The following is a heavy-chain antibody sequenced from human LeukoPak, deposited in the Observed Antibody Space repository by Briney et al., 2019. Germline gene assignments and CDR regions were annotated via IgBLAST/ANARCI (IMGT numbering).Heavy chain of an antibody. CDR2: ISYDGSNK. D-gene: IGHD3-10*01. CDR1: GFTFSSYA. Sequence: PTGGSLRLSCAASGFTFSSYAMHWVRQAPGKGLEWVAVISYDGSNKYYADSVKGRFTISRDNSKNTLYLQMNSLRAEDTAVYYCARDAKTYYYGSGSQGWFDPWGQGTLVTVSS. J-gene: IGHJ5*02. V-gene: IGHV3-30-3*01. CDR3: ARDAKTYYYGSGSQGWFDP.